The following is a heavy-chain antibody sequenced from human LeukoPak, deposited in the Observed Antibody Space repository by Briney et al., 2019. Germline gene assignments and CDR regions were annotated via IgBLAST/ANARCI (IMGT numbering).Heavy chain of an antibody. D-gene: IGHD6-19*01. V-gene: IGHV3-23*01. CDR3: AGGYTSGAYYFDS. CDR2: ISDSGGST. J-gene: IGHJ4*02. Sequence: GGSLRLSCAASGFTFSTYAMSWVRQAPGKGPEWVSGISDSGGSTYYADSVKGRFTISRDNFQKTLYLQMNTLSAEDTAVYYCAGGYTSGAYYFDSWGQGTLVTVSS. CDR1: GFTFSTYA.